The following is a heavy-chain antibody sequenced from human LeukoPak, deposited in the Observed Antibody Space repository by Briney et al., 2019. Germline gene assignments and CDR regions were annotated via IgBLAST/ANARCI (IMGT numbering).Heavy chain of an antibody. Sequence: SETLSLTCTVSGGSISGYYWSWIRQPPGKGLEWIGEINHSGSTNYNPSLKSRVTISVDTSKNQFSLKLSSVTAADTAVYYCARADYSGGWAGGSDVWGQGTMVTVSS. CDR2: INHSGST. D-gene: IGHD6-19*01. J-gene: IGHJ3*01. CDR3: ARADYSGGWAGGSDV. V-gene: IGHV4-34*01. CDR1: GGSISGYY.